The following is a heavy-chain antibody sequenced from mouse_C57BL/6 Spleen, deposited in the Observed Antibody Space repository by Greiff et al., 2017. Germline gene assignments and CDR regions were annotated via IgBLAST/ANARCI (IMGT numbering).Heavy chain of an antibody. J-gene: IGHJ4*01. CDR1: GYTFTDYN. CDR3: ARGGYGNYGKKVDYYAMDY. D-gene: IGHD2-1*01. V-gene: IGHV1-22*01. Sequence: EVQLQQSGPELVKPGASVKMSCKASGYTFTDYNMHWVKQSHGKSLEWIGYINPNNGGTSYNQKFKGKATLTVNQSSSTAYMGLRSRTSEDSAVYYCARGGYGNYGKKVDYYAMDYGGQGTSVTVSS. CDR2: INPNNGGT.